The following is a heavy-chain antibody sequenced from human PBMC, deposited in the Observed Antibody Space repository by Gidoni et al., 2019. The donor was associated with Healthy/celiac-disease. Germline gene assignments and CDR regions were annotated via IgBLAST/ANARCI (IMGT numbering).Heavy chain of an antibody. CDR2: ISSSSSYI. CDR3: ARDSLDGDYDLAWFDP. CDR1: GFTFSSYS. V-gene: IGHV3-21*01. Sequence: EVQLVESGGGLVKPGGSLRLSCAASGFTFSSYSMNWVRQAPGKGLEWVSSISSSSSYIYYADSVKGRFTISRDNAKNSLYLQMNRLRAEDTAVYYCARDSLDGDYDLAWFDPWGQGTLVTVSS. D-gene: IGHD4-17*01. J-gene: IGHJ5*02.